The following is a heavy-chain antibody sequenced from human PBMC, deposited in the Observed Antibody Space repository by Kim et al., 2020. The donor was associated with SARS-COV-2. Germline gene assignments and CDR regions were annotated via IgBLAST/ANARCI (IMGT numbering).Heavy chain of an antibody. CDR2: IDWYDDK. J-gene: IGHJ4*02. D-gene: IGHD3-9*01. Sequence: SGPTLVNPTQTLRLTCTFSGFSLTSSGMSVHWIRQPPGRALEWLASIDWYDDKYFHTSLKTRLTISKDTSKDEVVLTMTNMDPVDTATYYCARIPRYFDSGFDSWGQGLLVTVSS. CDR3: ARIPRYFDSGFDS. V-gene: IGHV2-70*11. CDR1: GFSLTSSGMS.